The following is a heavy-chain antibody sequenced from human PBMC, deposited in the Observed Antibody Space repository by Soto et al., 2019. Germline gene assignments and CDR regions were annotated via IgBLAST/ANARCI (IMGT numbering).Heavy chain of an antibody. J-gene: IGHJ4*02. V-gene: IGHV4-34*01. CDR1: GGSFSGYY. Sequence: NPSETLSLTCAVYGGSFSGYYWSWIRQPPGKGLEWIGEINHSGSTNYNPSLKSRVTISVDTSKNQFSLKLSSVTAADTAVYYCARGGIFQLGSDPIDYWGQGALVTVS. CDR3: ARGGIFQLGSDPIDY. D-gene: IGHD2-15*01. CDR2: INHSGST.